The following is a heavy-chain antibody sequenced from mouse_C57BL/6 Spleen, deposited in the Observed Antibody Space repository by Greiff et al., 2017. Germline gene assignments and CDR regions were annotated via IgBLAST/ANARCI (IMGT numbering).Heavy chain of an antibody. Sequence: VQLQQSGPELVKPGASVKISCKASGYAFSSSWMNWVKQRPGKGLEWIGRIYPGDGDTNYNGKFKGKATLTAAKSSSPAYMQLSSLTSEDSAVYCGARSSSDCGSSYWYFDVWGTGTTVTVSS. D-gene: IGHD1-1*01. CDR2: IYPGDGDT. CDR1: GYAFSSSW. J-gene: IGHJ1*03. CDR3: ARSSSDCGSSYWYFDV. V-gene: IGHV1-82*01.